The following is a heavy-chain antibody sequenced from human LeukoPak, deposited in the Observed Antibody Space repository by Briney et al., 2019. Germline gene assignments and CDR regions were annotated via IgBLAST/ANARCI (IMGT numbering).Heavy chain of an antibody. CDR2: ISLTTDFI. J-gene: IGHJ3*02. Sequence: GGSLRLSCAASGFTFSSYGIHWVRQAPGKGLEWLSYISLTTDFIYYSDSVKGRFTISRDNAKNSLYLQMNSLRAEDTAVYYCAREPVYSNSWGAFNIWGQGTMVTVSS. V-gene: IGHV3-48*01. D-gene: IGHD2/OR15-2a*01. CDR3: AREPVYSNSWGAFNI. CDR1: GFTFSSYG.